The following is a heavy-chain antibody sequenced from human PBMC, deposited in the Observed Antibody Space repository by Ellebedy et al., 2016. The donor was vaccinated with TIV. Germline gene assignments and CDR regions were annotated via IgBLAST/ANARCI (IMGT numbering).Heavy chain of an antibody. CDR1: GFTFSNYW. D-gene: IGHD6-19*01. J-gene: IGHJ4*02. CDR3: ARTLGSGSCY. CDR2: IKEDGGEK. V-gene: IGHV3-7*01. Sequence: GGSLRLXCAASGFTFSNYWMHWVRQAPGKGLEWVANIKEDGGEKYYVDSVKGRFTISRDNAKNSLYLQMNSLRAEDTAVYYCARTLGSGSCYWGQGTLVTVSS.